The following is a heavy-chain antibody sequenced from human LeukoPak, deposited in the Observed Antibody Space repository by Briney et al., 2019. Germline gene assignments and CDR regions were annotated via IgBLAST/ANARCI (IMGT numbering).Heavy chain of an antibody. CDR2: IKQDGSEK. CDR1: GFTSSSYW. V-gene: IGHV3-7*01. CDR3: ARRYCSGGSCYSTFDY. J-gene: IGHJ4*02. Sequence: GGSLRLSCAASGFTSSSYWMSWVRQAPGKGLEWVANIKQDGSEKYYVDSVKGRFTISRDNAKNSLYLQMNSLRAEDTAVYYCARRYCSGGSCYSTFDYWGQGTLVTVSS. D-gene: IGHD2-15*01.